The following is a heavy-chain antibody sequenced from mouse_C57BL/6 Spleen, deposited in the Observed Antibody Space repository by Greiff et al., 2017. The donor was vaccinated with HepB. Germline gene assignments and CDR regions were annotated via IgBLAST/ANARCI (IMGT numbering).Heavy chain of an antibody. CDR2: INPGSGGT. CDR1: GYAFTNYL. CDR3: ARTTQMSYAMDY. J-gene: IGHJ4*01. V-gene: IGHV1-54*01. Sequence: VQLQQSGAELVRPGTSVKVSCKASGYAFTNYLIEWVKQRPGQGLEWIGVINPGSGGTNYNEKFKGKATLTADKSSSTAYMQLSSLTSEDSAVYFCARTTQMSYAMDYWGQGTAVTVSS.